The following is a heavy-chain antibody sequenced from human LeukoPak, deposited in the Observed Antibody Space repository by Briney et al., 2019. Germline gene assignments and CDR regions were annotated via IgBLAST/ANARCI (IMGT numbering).Heavy chain of an antibody. CDR1: GFMFSNYD. V-gene: IGHV3-13*01. J-gene: IGHJ3*02. CDR2: IGSGGDT. D-gene: IGHD2-15*01. CDR3: ARKRCSGGSCYDDAFDI. Sequence: GGSLRLSCAASGFMFSNYDMHWVRQVSGKGLEWVSGIGSGGDTYYPGSVKGRFTISRENAKNSLSLEMNSLGVEDTALYYCARKRCSGGSCYDDAFDIWGQGTMVTVSS.